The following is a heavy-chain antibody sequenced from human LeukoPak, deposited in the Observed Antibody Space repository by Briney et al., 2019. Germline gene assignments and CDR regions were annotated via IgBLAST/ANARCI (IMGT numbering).Heavy chain of an antibody. CDR3: AREYLWDYYDSSGYYPFDY. J-gene: IGHJ4*02. D-gene: IGHD3-22*01. CDR2: INPNSGGT. CDR1: GYTFTGYY. V-gene: IGHV1-2*02. Sequence: ASVKVSCKASGYTFTGYYMHWVRQAPGQGLEWMGWINPNSGGTNYAQKFQGRVTMTRDTSISTAYMELSTLRSDDTAVYYCAREYLWDYYDSSGYYPFDYWGQGTLVTVSS.